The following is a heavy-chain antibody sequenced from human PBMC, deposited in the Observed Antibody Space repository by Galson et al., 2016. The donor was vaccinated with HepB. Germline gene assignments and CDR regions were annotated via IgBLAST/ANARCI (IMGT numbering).Heavy chain of an antibody. Sequence: SLRLSCAASGFTLSSQSMNWVRQAPGTGLEWVSSISSRSSYIYYADSVKGRFIISRDNAKNSLYLQMNSLSAEDTAVYYCARDGIVGVPDFWGQGTLVTVSS. V-gene: IGHV3-21*01. D-gene: IGHD1-26*01. CDR3: ARDGIVGVPDF. CDR2: ISSRSSYI. CDR1: GFTLSSQS. J-gene: IGHJ4*02.